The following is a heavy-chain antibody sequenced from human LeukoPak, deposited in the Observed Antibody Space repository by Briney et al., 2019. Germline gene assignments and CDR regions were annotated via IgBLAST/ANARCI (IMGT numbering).Heavy chain of an antibody. CDR3: AKGNYYGSVNWFDP. Sequence: PGGSLRLSCAASGFTFSSYAMSWVRQAPGKGLEWVANIKQDGSEKYYVDSVKGRFTISRDNAKNSLYLQMNSLRAEDTALYYCAKGNYYGSVNWFDPWGQGTLVTVSS. J-gene: IGHJ5*02. CDR1: GFTFSSYA. V-gene: IGHV3-7*03. CDR2: IKQDGSEK. D-gene: IGHD3-10*01.